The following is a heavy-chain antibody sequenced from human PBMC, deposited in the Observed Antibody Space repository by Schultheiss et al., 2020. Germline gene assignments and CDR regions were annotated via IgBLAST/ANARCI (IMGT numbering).Heavy chain of an antibody. V-gene: IGHV4-34*01. Sequence: SETLSLTCAVYGGSFSGYYWSWIRQPPGKGLEWIGYIYYSGSTYYNPSLKSRVTISVDTSKNQFSLKLSSVTAADTAVYYCARADGDYVEWFDPWGQGTLVTFSS. CDR2: IYYSGST. CDR3: ARADGDYVEWFDP. CDR1: GGSFSGYY. D-gene: IGHD4-17*01. J-gene: IGHJ5*02.